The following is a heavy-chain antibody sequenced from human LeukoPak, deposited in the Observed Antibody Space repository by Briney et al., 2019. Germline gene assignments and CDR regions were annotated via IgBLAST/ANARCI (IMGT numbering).Heavy chain of an antibody. J-gene: IGHJ3*02. CDR3: ARQTFYDFSRRAFDI. V-gene: IGHV4-39*01. CDR2: VYYSGST. D-gene: IGHD3-3*01. Sequence: SETLSLTCTVSGGSISSSDYYWGWIRQPPGKGLEWIGSVYYSGSTYYNPSLKSRVTISVDTSKNQYSLKLTSEAAADTALYYCARQTFYDFSRRAFDIWGQGTLVTVSS. CDR1: GGSISSSDYY.